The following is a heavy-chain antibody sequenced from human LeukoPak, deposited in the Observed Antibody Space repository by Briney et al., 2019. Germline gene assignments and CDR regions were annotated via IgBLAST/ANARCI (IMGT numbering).Heavy chain of an antibody. CDR3: SSTYCTSSSCYYFDY. D-gene: IGHD2-2*01. CDR2: IYYSGST. CDR1: GGSISSGGYY. Sequence: SETLSLTCTVSGGSISSGGYYWSWIRQHPGKGLEWIGYIYYSGSTYYNPSLKSRVTISVDTSKNQFSLKLSSVTAEDTAVYYCSSTYCTSSSCYYFDYWGQGTLVTVSS. J-gene: IGHJ4*02. V-gene: IGHV4-31*03.